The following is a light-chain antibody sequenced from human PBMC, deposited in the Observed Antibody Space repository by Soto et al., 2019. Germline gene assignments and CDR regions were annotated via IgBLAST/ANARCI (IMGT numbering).Light chain of an antibody. J-gene: IGLJ1*01. Sequence: QSALTQPASVSGSPGQSITISCTGTSSDVGGYNYVSWYQQHPGKAPKFIMYEVSNRPSGVSNRFSGSKSGNTASLTISGLQAEYEADYYCSSYISSVGYVFGTGTKVTVL. CDR2: EVS. CDR1: SSDVGGYNY. V-gene: IGLV2-14*01. CDR3: SSYISSVGYV.